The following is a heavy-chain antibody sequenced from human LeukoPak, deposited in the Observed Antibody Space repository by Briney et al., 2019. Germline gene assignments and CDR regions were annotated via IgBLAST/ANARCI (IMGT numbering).Heavy chain of an antibody. Sequence: SETLSLTCTVSGGSISSSSYYWGWIRQPPGEGLEWIGSIYYSGSTYYNPSLKSRVTISVDTSKNQFSLKLSSVTAADTAVYYCARSAAAQRTLDYYYYMDVWGKGTTVTVSS. J-gene: IGHJ6*03. CDR1: GGSISSSSYY. D-gene: IGHD6-13*01. V-gene: IGHV4-39*01. CDR3: ARSAAAQRTLDYYYYMDV. CDR2: IYYSGST.